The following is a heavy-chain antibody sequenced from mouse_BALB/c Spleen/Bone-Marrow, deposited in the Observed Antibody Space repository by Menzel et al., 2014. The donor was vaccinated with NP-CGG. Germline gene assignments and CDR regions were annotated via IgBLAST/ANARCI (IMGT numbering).Heavy chain of an antibody. Sequence: EVKLQESGPGLVKPSQTVSLTCTVTGISITTGNYRWSWIRQFPGNKLEWIGYIYYSGTITYNPSLTSRTTITRDTSKNQFFLEMNSLTAEDTATYYCARELYYFDYWGQGTTLTVPS. CDR1: GISITTGNYR. J-gene: IGHJ2*01. CDR2: IYYSGTI. V-gene: IGHV3-5*02. CDR3: ARELYYFDY.